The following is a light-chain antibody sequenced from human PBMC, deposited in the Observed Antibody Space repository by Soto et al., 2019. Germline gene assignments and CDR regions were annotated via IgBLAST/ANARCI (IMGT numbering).Light chain of an antibody. CDR3: SAWDDSLNGLYV. V-gene: IGLV1-44*01. CDR2: SND. CDR1: SSNIGRSS. J-gene: IGLJ1*01. Sequence: QSVLTQAPSASGTPGQRVTISCSGSSSNIGRSSVNWYQHLPGTAPKLLIYSNDRRPSGVPERFSGSKSGTSASLAISGLQSEDEADYYCSAWDDSLNGLYVFGTGTK.